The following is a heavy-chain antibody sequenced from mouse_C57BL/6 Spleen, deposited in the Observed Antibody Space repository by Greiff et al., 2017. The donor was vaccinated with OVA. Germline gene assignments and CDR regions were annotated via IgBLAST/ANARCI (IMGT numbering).Heavy chain of an antibody. Sequence: VQLQQSGAELVRPGTSVKVSCKASGYAFTNYLIEWVKQRPGQGLEWIGVINPGSGGTNYNEKFKGKATLTADKSSSTAYMQLSSLTSEDSAVYFCAREGTVVAPLMDDWGQGTSVTVSS. J-gene: IGHJ4*01. CDR3: AREGTVVAPLMDD. CDR1: GYAFTNYL. D-gene: IGHD1-1*01. V-gene: IGHV1-54*01. CDR2: INPGSGGT.